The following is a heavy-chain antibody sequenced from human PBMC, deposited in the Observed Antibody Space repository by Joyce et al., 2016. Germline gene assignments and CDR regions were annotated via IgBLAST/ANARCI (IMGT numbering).Heavy chain of an antibody. CDR2: VNPSGGST. V-gene: IGHV1-46*01. D-gene: IGHD4-23*01. CDR1: GYAFTSFF. Sequence: QVQLVQSGSEAKKPGASVTVSCKASGYAFTSFFLHWVRQAPGQGLEWMGIVNPSGGSTTSAQKFQDRVTMTRDTSTNTVYLELSSLRSDDTAVYYCARVGGYGGDSGYYFDYWGHGTLVTVSS. J-gene: IGHJ4*01. CDR3: ARVGGYGGDSGYYFDY.